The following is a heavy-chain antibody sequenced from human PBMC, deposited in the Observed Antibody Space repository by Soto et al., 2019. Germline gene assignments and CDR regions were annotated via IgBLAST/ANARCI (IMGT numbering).Heavy chain of an antibody. CDR2: ISGSGGST. CDR1: GFTFSSYA. J-gene: IGHJ6*02. CDR3: ANKGVKTTYYGMDV. V-gene: IGHV3-23*01. D-gene: IGHD1-7*01. Sequence: EVQLLESGGGLVQPGGSLRLSCAASGFTFSSYAMSWVRQAPGKGLEWVSAISGSGGSTYYADSVKGRFTISRDNSKNTLYLQMNGLRAEDTAVYYCANKGVKTTYYGMDVWGQGTTVTVSS.